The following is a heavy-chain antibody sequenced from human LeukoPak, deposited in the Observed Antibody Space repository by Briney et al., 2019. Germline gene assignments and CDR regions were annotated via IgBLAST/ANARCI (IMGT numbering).Heavy chain of an antibody. CDR2: IYYSGST. J-gene: IGHJ4*02. Sequence: KSSETLSLTCTVSGGSISSCYWSWIRQPPGKGLEWIGYIYYSGSTNYNPSLKSRVTISVDTSKNQFSLKLSSVTAADTAVYYCARGPYCSGGSCLPDFDYWGQGTLVTVSS. D-gene: IGHD2-15*01. CDR1: GGSISSCY. CDR3: ARGPYCSGGSCLPDFDY. V-gene: IGHV4-59*01.